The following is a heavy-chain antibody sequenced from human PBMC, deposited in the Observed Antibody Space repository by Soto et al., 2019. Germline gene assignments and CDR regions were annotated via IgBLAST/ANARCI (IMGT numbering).Heavy chain of an antibody. Sequence: SETLSLTCTVSGGSISSGGYYWSWIRQHPGKGLEWIGYIYYSGSTYYNPSLKSRVTISVDTSKNQFSLKLSSVTAADTAVYYCARDNSGSYYPSGFDYWGQGTLVTVSS. J-gene: IGHJ4*02. CDR3: ARDNSGSYYPSGFDY. CDR1: GGSISSGGYY. CDR2: IYYSGST. D-gene: IGHD1-26*01. V-gene: IGHV4-31*03.